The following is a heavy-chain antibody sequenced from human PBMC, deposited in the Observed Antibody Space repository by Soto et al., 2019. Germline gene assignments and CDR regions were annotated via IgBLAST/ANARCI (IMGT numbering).Heavy chain of an antibody. CDR2: IYYSGST. J-gene: IGHJ4*02. CDR1: GGSISSYY. CDR3: ARGGGQRYSSGWYDY. V-gene: IGHV4-59*01. D-gene: IGHD6-19*01. Sequence: SETLSLTCTVSGGSISSYYWSWIRQPPGKGLEWIGYIYYSGSTNYNPSLKSRVTISVDTSKNQFSLKLSSVTAADTAVYYCARGGGQRYSSGWYDYWGQGTLVTVSS.